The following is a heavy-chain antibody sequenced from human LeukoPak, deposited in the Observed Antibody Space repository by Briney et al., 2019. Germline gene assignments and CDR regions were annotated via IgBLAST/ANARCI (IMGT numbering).Heavy chain of an antibody. J-gene: IGHJ3*02. V-gene: IGHV4-59*01. Sequence: SGTLSLTCTVSGGSISTYYWTWIRQPPGKGLEWIGYIYYSGSTNYNPSLKSRVTISVDTSENQFSLKLRSVTAADTAVYYCARTSWGYAFDIWGQGTMVTVSS. CDR3: ARTSWGYAFDI. CDR1: GGSISTYY. CDR2: IYYSGST. D-gene: IGHD3-16*01.